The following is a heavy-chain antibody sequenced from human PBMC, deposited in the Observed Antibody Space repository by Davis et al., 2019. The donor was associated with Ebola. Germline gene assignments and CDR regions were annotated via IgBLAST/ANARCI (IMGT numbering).Heavy chain of an antibody. J-gene: IGHJ6*04. D-gene: IGHD3-10*01. CDR1: GDSLSSGG. CDR2: TYYSSKWYN. V-gene: IGHV6-1*01. CDR3: ARGWLRRGLDA. Sequence: HSQTLSLTCAISGDSLSSGGWNWIRQSPSRGLEWLGRTYYSSKWYNDYAVSVKSRITINPDTSKNQFSLHLNSVTPEDTALYFCARGWLRRGLDAWGEGTAVTVSS.